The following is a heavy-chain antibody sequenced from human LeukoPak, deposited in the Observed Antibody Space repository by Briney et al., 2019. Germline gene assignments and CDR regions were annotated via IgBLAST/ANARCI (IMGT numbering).Heavy chain of an antibody. V-gene: IGHV4-39*01. Sequence: SETLSLTCTVPGGSISSSSYYWGWIRQPPGKGLEWIGSIYYSGSTYYNPSLKSRVTISVDTSKNQFSLKLSSVTAADTAVYYCARQLKYSGSPLDYWGQGTLVTVSS. CDR2: IYYSGST. D-gene: IGHD1-26*01. CDR1: GGSISSSSYY. CDR3: ARQLKYSGSPLDY. J-gene: IGHJ4*02.